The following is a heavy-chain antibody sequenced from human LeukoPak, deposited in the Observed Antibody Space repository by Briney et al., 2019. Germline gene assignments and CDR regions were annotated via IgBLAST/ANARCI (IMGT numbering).Heavy chain of an antibody. D-gene: IGHD2-15*01. J-gene: IGHJ4*02. CDR3: AKTTTGYSSGRYPAWPIDY. CDR2: IFGGGGRA. V-gene: IGHV3-23*01. CDR1: GFTFGSYG. Sequence: PGGSRRLSCAASGFTFGSYGTDWGRQAPGKGLGWVGAIFGGGGRAHYAGSVKGRFTISSDNSKNTVYLQMDSLRVEDTAIYYCAKTTTGYSSGRYPAWPIDYWGQGTLVTVSS.